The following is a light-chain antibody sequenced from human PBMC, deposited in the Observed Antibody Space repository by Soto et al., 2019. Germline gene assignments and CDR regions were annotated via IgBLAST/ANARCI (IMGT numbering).Light chain of an antibody. CDR1: SSDVGGFRY. CDR3: SSYTSGANPYV. J-gene: IGLJ1*01. Sequence: QSVPTQPASVSGSPGQSITISCTGTSSDVGGFRYVSWYQQHPRKAPKLIIYEVTNRPSGVSNRFSGSKSGNTASLTISGLQAEDEADYYCSSYTSGANPYVFGSGTKVTVL. CDR2: EVT. V-gene: IGLV2-14*01.